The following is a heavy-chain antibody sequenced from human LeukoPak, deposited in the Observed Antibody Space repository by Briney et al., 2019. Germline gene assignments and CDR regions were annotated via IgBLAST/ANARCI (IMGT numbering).Heavy chain of an antibody. V-gene: IGHV4-61*02. D-gene: IGHD6-13*01. J-gene: IGHJ4*02. CDR3: ARRIATSGGFDC. Sequence: SETLSLTCTVSGGSISSGSYYWSWIRQPAGKGLEWIGRIYTSGSTNYNPSLKSRVTISVDASKNQFSLKLSSVTAADTAVYYCARRIATSGGFDCWGQGTLVTVSS. CDR2: IYTSGST. CDR1: GGSISSGSYY.